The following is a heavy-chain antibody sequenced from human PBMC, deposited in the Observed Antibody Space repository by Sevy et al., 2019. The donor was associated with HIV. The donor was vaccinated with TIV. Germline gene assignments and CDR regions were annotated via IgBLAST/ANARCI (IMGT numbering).Heavy chain of an antibody. CDR2: ISYDGSYK. J-gene: IGHJ4*02. D-gene: IGHD6-19*01. Sequence: GGSLRLSCAASGFTFSTYGMHWVRQAPGKGLEWVAVISYDGSYKNYADSVKGRFTISRDNSKNTLYLLMNSLRVEDTGVYYCAKDSGYSSDWYPVYWGQGTLVTVSS. CDR3: AKDSGYSSDWYPVY. CDR1: GFTFSTYG. V-gene: IGHV3-30*18.